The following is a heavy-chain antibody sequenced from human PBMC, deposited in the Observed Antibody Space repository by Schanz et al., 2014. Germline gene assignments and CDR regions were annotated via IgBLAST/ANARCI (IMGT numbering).Heavy chain of an antibody. CDR1: GFTFSNYG. V-gene: IGHV3-30*02. J-gene: IGHJ3*02. CDR2: IRYDGSNG. CDR3: AKTIVVTPHDALDI. D-gene: IGHD5-12*01. Sequence: QVQLVESGGGVVQPGGSLRLSCAASGFTFSNYGMHWVRQAPGKGLEWVAFIRYDGSNGYYVDSVKGRFTISRDNSKNTLYLQMNSLRAEDTSVYYCAKTIVVTPHDALDIWGQGTMVTVSS.